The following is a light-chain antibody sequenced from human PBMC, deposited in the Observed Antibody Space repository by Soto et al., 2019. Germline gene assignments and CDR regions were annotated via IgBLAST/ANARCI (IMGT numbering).Light chain of an antibody. CDR1: SSDVGGYKY. J-gene: IGLJ1*01. CDR3: LSFTSSSTYI. CDR2: EVT. Sequence: QSVLTRPASVSGSPGQSITISCTGTSSDVGGYKYVPWYQQHPGKAPKLMIYEVTNRPSGVSNRFSGSKSGNTASLTISGLQAEDEADYYCLSFTSSSTYIFGTGTKVTVL. V-gene: IGLV2-14*01.